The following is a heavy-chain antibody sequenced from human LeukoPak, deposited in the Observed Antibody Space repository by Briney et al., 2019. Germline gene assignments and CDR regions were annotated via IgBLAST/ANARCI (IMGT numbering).Heavy chain of an antibody. Sequence: SETLSLTCTVSGGSISSSSYYWGWIRQPPGKGLEWIGSIYYSGSTYYNPSLKSRVTISVDTSKNQFSPKLSSVTAADTAVYYCARLDWLSGTWFDYWGQGTLVTVSS. J-gene: IGHJ4*02. CDR2: IYYSGST. V-gene: IGHV4-39*01. CDR3: ARLDWLSGTWFDY. D-gene: IGHD3-9*01. CDR1: GGSISSSSYY.